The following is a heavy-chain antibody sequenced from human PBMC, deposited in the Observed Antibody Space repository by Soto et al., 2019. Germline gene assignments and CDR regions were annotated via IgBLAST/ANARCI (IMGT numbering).Heavy chain of an antibody. CDR3: ARSRFEQQLVRIINRFDP. CDR2: IIPIFGTA. J-gene: IGHJ5*02. Sequence: GASVKVSCKASGGAFSSYAISWVRQAPGQGLEWMGGIIPIFGTANYAQKFQGRVTITADESTSTAYMELSSLRSEDTAVYYCARSRFEQQLVRIINRFDPCGQGSLVTVAS. CDR1: GGAFSSYA. D-gene: IGHD6-13*01. V-gene: IGHV1-69*13.